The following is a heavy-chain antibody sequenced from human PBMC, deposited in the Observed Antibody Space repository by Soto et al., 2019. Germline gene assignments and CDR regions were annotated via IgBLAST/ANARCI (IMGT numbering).Heavy chain of an antibody. CDR1: GFTFSSSA. D-gene: IGHD1-7*01. Sequence: GGSLRLSCAASGFTFSSSAISWVRQAPGKGLEWVSAVSANGQGIYYADSVRGRFTISRDNSKNTVFLHMDSLSAEDTAVYYCAKDLRYPPNSIHYRGQGTLVTVSS. CDR2: VSANGQGI. CDR3: AKDLRYPPNSIHY. J-gene: IGHJ4*02. V-gene: IGHV3-23*01.